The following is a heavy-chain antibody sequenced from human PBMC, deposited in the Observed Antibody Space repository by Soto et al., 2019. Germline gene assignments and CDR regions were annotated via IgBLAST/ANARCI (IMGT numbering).Heavy chain of an antibody. J-gene: IGHJ4*02. CDR1: GFNFSSYA. D-gene: IGHD3-22*01. V-gene: IGHV3-23*01. CDR2: ITTSGDRS. Sequence: EVQLLESGGRLIQPGGSLRLSCAASGFNFSSYAMSWIRQAPGKGPEWVAGITTSGDRSGYADSVKGRFTVSRDNSQNTMYLQLNSLRGDDTASYYCARGLEAGYYVAYWGQGTLVTVSS. CDR3: ARGLEAGYYVAY.